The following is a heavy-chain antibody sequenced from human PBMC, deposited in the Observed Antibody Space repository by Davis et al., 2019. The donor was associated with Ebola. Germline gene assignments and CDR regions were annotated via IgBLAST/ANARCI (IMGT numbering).Heavy chain of an antibody. CDR1: GGSFSGYY. Sequence: MPGGSLRLSCAVYGGSFSGYYWSWIRQPPGKGLEWIGEINHSGSTNYNPSLKSRVTISVDTSKNQFSLKLSSVTAADTAVYYCARLEAAGTLDYWGQGTLVTVSS. CDR2: INHSGST. CDR3: ARLEAAGTLDY. D-gene: IGHD1-26*01. V-gene: IGHV4-34*01. J-gene: IGHJ4*02.